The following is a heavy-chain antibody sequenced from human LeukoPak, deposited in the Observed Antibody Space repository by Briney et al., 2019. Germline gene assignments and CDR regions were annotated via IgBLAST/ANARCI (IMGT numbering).Heavy chain of an antibody. Sequence: GSLRLSCTASGFTFSNYLMFWVRQAPGRGLVFVSRINSDGSSTDYADSVKGRFTVSSDNAQNTLYLQMNSLRADDTALYYCATEPITGTAIWGQGTLVTVSS. CDR3: ATEPITGTAI. V-gene: IGHV3-74*01. CDR2: INSDGSST. J-gene: IGHJ4*02. CDR1: GFTFSNYL. D-gene: IGHD1-20*01.